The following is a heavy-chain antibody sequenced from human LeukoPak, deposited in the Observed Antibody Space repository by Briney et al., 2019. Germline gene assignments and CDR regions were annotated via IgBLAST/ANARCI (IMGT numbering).Heavy chain of an antibody. J-gene: IGHJ4*02. V-gene: IGHV1-2*02. Sequence: ASVKVSCKASGYTFTGYYVHWVRQAPGQGLEWMGWINPNSGGTNYAQKFQGRVTMIRDTSISTAYMELSRLRSDDTAVYYCARTGSGSYYNPPNLDYWGQGTLVTVSS. CDR1: GYTFTGYY. D-gene: IGHD3-10*01. CDR3: ARTGSGSYYNPPNLDY. CDR2: INPNSGGT.